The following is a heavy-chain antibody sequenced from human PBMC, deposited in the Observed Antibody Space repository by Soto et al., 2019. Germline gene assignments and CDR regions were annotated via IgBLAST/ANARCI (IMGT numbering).Heavy chain of an antibody. D-gene: IGHD1-1*01. CDR1: GYTFTGYY. CDR3: ARSTGTTPYYYYYGMDV. J-gene: IGHJ6*02. Sequence: ASVKVSCKDSGYTFTGYYMHWVRQAPGQGLEWMGWINPNSGGTNYAQKFQGWVNMTRDTSISTAYMELSRLRSDDTALYYCARSTGTTPYYYYYGMDVWGQGTTVTVSS. V-gene: IGHV1-2*04. CDR2: INPNSGGT.